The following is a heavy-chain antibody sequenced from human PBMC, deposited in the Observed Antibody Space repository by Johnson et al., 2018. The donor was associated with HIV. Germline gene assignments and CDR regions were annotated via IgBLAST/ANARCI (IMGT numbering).Heavy chain of an antibody. J-gene: IGHJ3*02. CDR3: ARSGRYNCNYGAFDI. CDR2: MSYDGSNK. V-gene: IGHV3-33*05. CDR1: GLTFSNYG. D-gene: IGHD1-7*01. Sequence: QVQLLESGGGVVQPGRSLRLSCAVSGLTFSNYGMHWVRQAPGKGLEWVAVMSYDGSNKYYTDSVRGRFTISRDNSKNTLYLQMNSLSAGDTAVYYCARSGRYNCNYGAFDIWGQGTMVTVSS.